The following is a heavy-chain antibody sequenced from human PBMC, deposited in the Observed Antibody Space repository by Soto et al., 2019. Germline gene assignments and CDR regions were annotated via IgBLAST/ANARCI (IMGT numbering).Heavy chain of an antibody. CDR1: GGSISSYY. D-gene: IGHD6-13*01. Sequence: SETLSLTCTVSGGSISSYYWSWIRQPPGKGLEWIGYIYYSGSTNYNPSLKSRVTISVDTSKNQFSLKLSSVTAADTAVYYCARARGAAGTLNWFDPWGQGTLVTVST. CDR2: IYYSGST. CDR3: ARARGAAGTLNWFDP. J-gene: IGHJ5*02. V-gene: IGHV4-59*01.